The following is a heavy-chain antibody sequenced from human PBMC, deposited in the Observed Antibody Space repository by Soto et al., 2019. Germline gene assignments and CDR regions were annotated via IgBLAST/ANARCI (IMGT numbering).Heavy chain of an antibody. CDR1: GFTFSDYY. D-gene: IGHD1-26*01. CDR3: ARWWEYQGYYYYGRDV. V-gene: IGHV3-11*01. J-gene: IGHJ6*02. CDR2: ISSSGSTI. Sequence: QVQLVESGGGLVKPGGSLRLSCAASGFTFSDYYMSWIRQAPGKGLEWVSYISSSGSTIYYAASVKGRFTISRDNAKNSLSLQMNSLRAEDTAVYYCARWWEYQGYYYYGRDVWGQGTTVTVSS.